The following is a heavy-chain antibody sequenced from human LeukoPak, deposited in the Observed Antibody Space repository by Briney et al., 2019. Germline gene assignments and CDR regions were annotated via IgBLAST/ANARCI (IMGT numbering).Heavy chain of an antibody. CDR1: GDSVSGNSAA. J-gene: IGHJ5*02. V-gene: IGHV6-1*01. CDR2: TYYRSKWYN. CDR3: AREGVVVVAAKMETNWFDP. Sequence: SQTLSLTCAISGDSVSGNSAAWNWIRQSPSRGLEWLGRTYYRSKWYNDYAVSVKSRITINPDTSKNQFSLQLNSVTPEDTAVYHCAREGVVVVAAKMETNWFDPWGQGTLVTVSS. D-gene: IGHD2-15*01.